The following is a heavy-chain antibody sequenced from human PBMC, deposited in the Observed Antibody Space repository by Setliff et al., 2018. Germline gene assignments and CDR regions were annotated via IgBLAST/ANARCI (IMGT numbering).Heavy chain of an antibody. V-gene: IGHV2-5*02. CDR3: AHIRSGPLFFDY. CDR1: GLSLSTSGVG. CDR2: IYWDDDK. J-gene: IGHJ4*02. D-gene: IGHD6-19*01. Sequence: SGPTLVNPTQTLTLTCTFSGLSLSTSGVGVGWIRQPPGKALEWLALIYWDDDKRYSPSLKSRLTITKDTSKNQVVLTMTNMEPVDTATYYCAHIRSGPLFFDYWGQGTLVTVSS.